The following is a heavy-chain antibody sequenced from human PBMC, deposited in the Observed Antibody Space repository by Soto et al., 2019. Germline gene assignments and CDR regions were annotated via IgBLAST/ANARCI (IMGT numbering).Heavy chain of an antibody. CDR2: ISVSGGTT. CDR3: AKDRLAGNFDY. V-gene: IGHV3-23*01. D-gene: IGHD6-13*01. J-gene: IGHJ4*02. Sequence: PGGSLRLSCAASGFTFARNTMSWVRQAPGKGLEWVAMISVSGGTTYYADSVKVRFTISRDNSKNMLYLEMNSLRVEDTAVYYCAKDRLAGNFDYWGQGTQVTVSS. CDR1: GFTFARNT.